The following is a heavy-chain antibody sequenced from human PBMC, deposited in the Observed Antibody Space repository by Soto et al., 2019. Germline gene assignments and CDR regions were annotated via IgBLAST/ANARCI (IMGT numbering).Heavy chain of an antibody. CDR2: IYNSGST. V-gene: IGHV4-59*08. CDR3: ARGSTGYSSSCYRY. Sequence: QVQLQESGPGLVKPSETLSLTCTVSGGSISSYYWSWIRQPPGKGLEWIGYIYNSGSTNYNPSLKSRVTISVDTSKNQFSLKLSSVTAADTAVYYCARGSTGYSSSCYRYWGQGTLVTVS. CDR1: GGSISSYY. D-gene: IGHD6-13*01. J-gene: IGHJ4*02.